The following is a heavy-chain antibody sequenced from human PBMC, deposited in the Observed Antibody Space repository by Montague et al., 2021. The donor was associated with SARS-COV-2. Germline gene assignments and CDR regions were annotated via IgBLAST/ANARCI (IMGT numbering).Heavy chain of an antibody. CDR2: TYYRSKWYN. CDR1: GDSVSSNSAA. CDR3: ARGIWFGELLTGYYYYGMDV. J-gene: IGHJ6*02. V-gene: IGHV6-1*01. Sequence: CAISGDSVSSNSAAWNWIRQSPSRGLEWLGRTYYRSKWYNDYAVSVKSRITINPDTSKNRFSLQLNSVTPEDTAVYYCARGIWFGELLTGYYYYGMDVWGQGTTVTGS. D-gene: IGHD3-10*01.